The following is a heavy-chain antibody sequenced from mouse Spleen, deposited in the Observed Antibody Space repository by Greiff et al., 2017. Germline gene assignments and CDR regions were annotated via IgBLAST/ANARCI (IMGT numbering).Heavy chain of an antibody. J-gene: IGHJ3*01. CDR1: GYTFTSYT. Sequence: QVQLQQSGAELARPGASVKMSCKASGYTFTSYTMHWVKQRPGQGLEWIGYINPSSGYTNYNQKFEDKATLTADKSSSTAYMELRSLTSEDSAVYYCAREGDSSGYLAYWGQGTLVTVSA. CDR2: INPSSGYT. D-gene: IGHD3-2*01. CDR3: AREGDSSGYLAY. V-gene: IGHV1-4*01.